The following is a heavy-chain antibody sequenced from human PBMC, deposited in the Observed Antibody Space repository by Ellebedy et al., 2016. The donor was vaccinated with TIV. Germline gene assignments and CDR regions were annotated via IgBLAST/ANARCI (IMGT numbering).Heavy chain of an antibody. CDR3: AKDRSSSLNWFDP. D-gene: IGHD6-6*01. V-gene: IGHV3-23*01. CDR2: ISGSGYNT. J-gene: IGHJ5*02. CDR1: GFTFINYA. Sequence: PGGSLRLSCAASGFTFINYAMSGVRQAPGKGLEWVSGISGSGYNTYYADSVKGRFTISSDNSKNTLYLQRNSLRAEDTAIYYCAKDRSSSLNWFDPWGQGTLVTVSS.